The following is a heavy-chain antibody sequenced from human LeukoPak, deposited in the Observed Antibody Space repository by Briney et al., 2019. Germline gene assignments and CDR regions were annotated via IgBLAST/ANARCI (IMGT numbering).Heavy chain of an antibody. CDR3: AKGGGGYCTNGVCYVY. V-gene: IGHV3-23*01. CDR1: GSTFSSYA. CDR2: ISGSGGST. Sequence: HPGGSLRLSCAASGSTFSSYAMSWVRQAPGKGLEWVSAISGSGGSTYYADSVKGRFTISRDNSKNTLYLQMNSLRAEDTAVYYCAKGGGGYCTNGVCYVYWGQGTLVTVSS. J-gene: IGHJ4*02. D-gene: IGHD2-8*01.